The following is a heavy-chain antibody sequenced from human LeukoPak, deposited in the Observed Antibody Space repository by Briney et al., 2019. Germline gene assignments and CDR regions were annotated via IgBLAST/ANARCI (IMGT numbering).Heavy chain of an antibody. CDR1: GFTFSSFT. D-gene: IGHD3-3*01. CDR2: ITSSSNYI. V-gene: IGHV3-21*04. Sequence: GALRLSCAASGFTFSSFTMNWVRRAPGKGLEWVSSITSSSNYIYYADSMKGRFTISRDNAKNSLYLQMNSLRDEDTAVYYCARERRSGTYVDYWGQGTLVTVSS. J-gene: IGHJ4*02. CDR3: ARERRSGTYVDY.